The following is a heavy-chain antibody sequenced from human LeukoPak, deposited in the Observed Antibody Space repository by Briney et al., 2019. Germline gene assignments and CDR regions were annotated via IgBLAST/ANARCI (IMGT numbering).Heavy chain of an antibody. V-gene: IGHV4-59*01. Sequence: SETLSLTCTVSGGSISSYYWSWIRQPPGKGLEWIGYIYDSGSTNYNPSLKSRVTISVDTSKNQFSLKLSSVTAADTAVYYCACLTPADAFDIWGQGTMVTVS. J-gene: IGHJ3*02. D-gene: IGHD2-15*01. CDR2: IYDSGST. CDR1: GGSISSYY. CDR3: ACLTPADAFDI.